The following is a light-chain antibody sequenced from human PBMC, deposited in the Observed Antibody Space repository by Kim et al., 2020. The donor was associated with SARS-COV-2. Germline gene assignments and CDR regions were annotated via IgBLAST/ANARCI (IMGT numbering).Light chain of an antibody. J-gene: IGLJ3*02. Sequence: GQSITISCTGTSSDVGNYNYVSWYQQHPGKAPKLMIYGVSNRPSGVSNRFSGSKSGNTASLTISGLQAEDEADYYCSSYTSSSTWLFGGGTKLTVL. CDR3: SSYTSSSTWL. V-gene: IGLV2-14*03. CDR1: SSDVGNYNY. CDR2: GVS.